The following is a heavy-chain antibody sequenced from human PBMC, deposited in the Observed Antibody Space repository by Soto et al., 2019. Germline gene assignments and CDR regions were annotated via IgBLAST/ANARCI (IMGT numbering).Heavy chain of an antibody. J-gene: IGHJ6*02. D-gene: IGHD6-19*01. Sequence: PGESLKISCKGSGYIFPNYWIGWVRQMPGKGLEWMAIIYPGDSETRYSPSFQGQVTISVDKAISTVYLQWSSLKASDTAMYYCARQPPVGLASWPYGNDVWGQGTEVTVSS. CDR2: IYPGDSET. CDR1: GYIFPNYW. CDR3: ARQPPVGLASWPYGNDV. V-gene: IGHV5-51*01.